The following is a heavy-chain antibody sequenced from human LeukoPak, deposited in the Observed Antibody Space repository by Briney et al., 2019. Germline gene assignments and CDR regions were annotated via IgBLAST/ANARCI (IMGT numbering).Heavy chain of an antibody. J-gene: IGHJ6*02. V-gene: IGHV3-23*01. Sequence: GGSLRLSCAASGFTVSSNYMSWVRQAPGKGLEWVSAISGSGGSTYYADSVKGRFTISRDNSKNTLYLQMNSLRAEDTAVYYCAKDGRDGYNLYYYYYGMDVWGQGTTVTVSS. CDR1: GFTVSSNY. CDR2: ISGSGGST. CDR3: AKDGRDGYNLYYYYYGMDV. D-gene: IGHD5-24*01.